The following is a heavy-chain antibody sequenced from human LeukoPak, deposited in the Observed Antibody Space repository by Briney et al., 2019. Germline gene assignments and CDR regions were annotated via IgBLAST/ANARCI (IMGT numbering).Heavy chain of an antibody. CDR2: IYYSGTT. D-gene: IGHD1-26*01. J-gene: IGHJ4*02. Sequence: SETLSLTCTISGGSISSYFWSWIRQPPGRELEWIGNIYYSGTTNYNPSLKSRVAISVDTSKNQFSLKLSSVTAADTAVYYCARGQEQWERLQRAVHFDFWGQGTLATVSS. CDR1: GGSISSYF. CDR3: ARGQEQWERLQRAVHFDF. V-gene: IGHV4-59*12.